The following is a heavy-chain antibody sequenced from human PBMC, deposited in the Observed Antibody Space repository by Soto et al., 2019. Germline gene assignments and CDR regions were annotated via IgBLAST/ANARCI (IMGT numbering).Heavy chain of an antibody. V-gene: IGHV1-18*01. D-gene: IGHD2-15*01. J-gene: IGHJ6*02. CDR1: GYTFTRYG. Sequence: ASVKVSCKASGYTFTRYGFSWVRQAPGQGLEWMGWISTYNENTKYPQKFQGRITMTTDTPTSTAYMELRSLTSDDTAVYYCAREGYCSSGSCALYSHDYLGMDVWGQGTTVTVSS. CDR2: ISTYNENT. CDR3: AREGYCSSGSCALYSHDYLGMDV.